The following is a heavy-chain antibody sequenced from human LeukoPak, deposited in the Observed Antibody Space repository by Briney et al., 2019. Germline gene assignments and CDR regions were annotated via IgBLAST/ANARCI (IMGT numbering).Heavy chain of an antibody. D-gene: IGHD4-17*01. CDR1: GGTFSSYA. CDR2: IIPIFGTA. Sequence: GASVKVSCKASGGTFSSYAISWVRQAPGQGLEWMGGIIPIFGTANYAQTFQGRVTITADESTSTAYMELSSLRSEDTAVYYCARAHGEAASCDYWGQGTLVTVSS. CDR3: ARAHGEAASCDY. J-gene: IGHJ4*02. V-gene: IGHV1-69*13.